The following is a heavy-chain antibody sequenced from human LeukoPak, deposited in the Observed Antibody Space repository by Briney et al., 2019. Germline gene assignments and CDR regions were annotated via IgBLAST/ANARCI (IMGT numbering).Heavy chain of an antibody. Sequence: GGSLRLSCAASGFTFSSYAMSWVRQAPGKGLEWVSYISSSGSTIYYADSVKGRFTISRDNAKNSLYLQMNSLRAEDTAVYYCARSYYDFWSGWDYWGQGTLVTVSS. CDR3: ARSYYDFWSGWDY. V-gene: IGHV3-48*03. CDR1: GFTFSSYA. CDR2: ISSSGSTI. D-gene: IGHD3-3*01. J-gene: IGHJ4*02.